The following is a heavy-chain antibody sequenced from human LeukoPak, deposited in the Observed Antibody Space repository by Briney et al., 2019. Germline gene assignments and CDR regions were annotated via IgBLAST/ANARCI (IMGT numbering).Heavy chain of an antibody. CDR2: ISYDGSNK. Sequence: PGRSLRLSCAASAFTFSSYAMHWVRQAPGKGLEWVAVISYDGSNKYYADSVKGRFTISRDNSKNTLYLQMNSLRAEDTAVYYCARERIAVAGYNWFDPWGQGTLVTVSS. CDR1: AFTFSSYA. V-gene: IGHV3-30-3*01. D-gene: IGHD6-19*01. J-gene: IGHJ5*02. CDR3: ARERIAVAGYNWFDP.